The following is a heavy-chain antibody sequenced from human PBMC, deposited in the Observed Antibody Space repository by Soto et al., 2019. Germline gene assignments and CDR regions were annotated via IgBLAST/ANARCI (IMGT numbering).Heavy chain of an antibody. CDR1: GGSISSYY. CDR3: ARTYCSSASCYGLYYFGMDV. CDR2: IYYSGST. D-gene: IGHD2-2*01. Sequence: PSETLSLTCTVSGGSISSYYWSWIRQPPGKGLEWIGYIYYSGSTNYNPSLKSRDTISVDTSKNQFSLKLRSVTAADTAVYYCARTYCSSASCYGLYYFGMDVWGQGTTVTVSS. V-gene: IGHV4-59*01. J-gene: IGHJ6*02.